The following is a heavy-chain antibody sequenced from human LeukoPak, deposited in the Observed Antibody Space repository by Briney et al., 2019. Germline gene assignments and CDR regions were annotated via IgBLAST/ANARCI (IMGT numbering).Heavy chain of an antibody. CDR1: GFTFSTYW. D-gene: IGHD1-26*01. V-gene: IGHV3-74*01. J-gene: IGHJ1*01. CDR3: ARVPPSVGEATSEYFQD. CDR2: INTDGSIT. Sequence: GGSLRLSCAASGFTFSTYWMHWVRQAPGKGLLWVSRINTDGSITNYADSVKGRFTIPRDNAKNTLYLQMNSLRSEDTAVYYCARVPPSVGEATSEYFQDWGQGTLVTVSS.